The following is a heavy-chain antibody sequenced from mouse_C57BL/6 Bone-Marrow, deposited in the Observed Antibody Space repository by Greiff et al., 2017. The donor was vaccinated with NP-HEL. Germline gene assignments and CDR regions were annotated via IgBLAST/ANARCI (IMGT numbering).Heavy chain of an antibody. V-gene: IGHV3-1*01. Sequence: EVKLQESGPGMVKPSQSLSLTCTVTGYSITSGYDWHWIRHFPGNKLEWMGYISYSGSTNYNPSLKSRISITHDTSKNHFFLKLNSVTTEDTATYYCAIGGGLAAYWYFDVWGTGTTVTVSS. D-gene: IGHD2-4*01. CDR3: AIGGGLAAYWYFDV. CDR2: ISYSGST. J-gene: IGHJ1*03. CDR1: GYSITSGYD.